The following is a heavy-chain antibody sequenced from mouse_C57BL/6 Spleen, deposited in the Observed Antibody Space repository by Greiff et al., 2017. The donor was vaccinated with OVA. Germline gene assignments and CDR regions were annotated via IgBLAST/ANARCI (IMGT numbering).Heavy chain of an antibody. CDR3: TRSRAWFAY. CDR1: GYTFTDYE. V-gene: IGHV1-15*01. J-gene: IGHJ3*01. Sequence: PVKQSGAELVRPGASVTLSCKASGYTFTDYEMHWVKQTPVHGLEWIGAIDPETGGTAYNQKFKGKAILTADKSSSTAYMELRSLTSEDSAVYYCTRSRAWFAYWGQGTLVTVSA. CDR2: IDPETGGT.